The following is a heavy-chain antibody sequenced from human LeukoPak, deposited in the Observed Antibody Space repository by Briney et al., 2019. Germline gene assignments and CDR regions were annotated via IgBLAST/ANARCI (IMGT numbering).Heavy chain of an antibody. V-gene: IGHV3-21*01. D-gene: IGHD4-17*01. CDR3: ASFDYGDFDY. CDR1: GFTFSSYS. J-gene: IGHJ4*02. Sequence: GGTLRLSCAASGFTFSSYSMNWVRQAPGKGLEWVSSISSSSSYIYYADAVKGRFTISRDNAKNSLHLQKNSLNGEDTAVYYCASFDYGDFDYWGQETVVTVSS. CDR2: ISSSSSYI.